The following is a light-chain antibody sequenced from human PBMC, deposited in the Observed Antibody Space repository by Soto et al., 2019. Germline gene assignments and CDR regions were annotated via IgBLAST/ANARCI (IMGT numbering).Light chain of an antibody. V-gene: IGKV1-39*01. CDR2: AAS. CDR3: QQSYSTPPT. Sequence: DLQMTQSPSSLSASVGDRVTITCRASQSISSYLNWYQQKPGKAPKLLIYAASSLQSGVPSRFSGSGSGTDFTLTISSLHPEDFATYYCQQSYSTPPTFGQGTKLEIK. J-gene: IGKJ2*01. CDR1: QSISSY.